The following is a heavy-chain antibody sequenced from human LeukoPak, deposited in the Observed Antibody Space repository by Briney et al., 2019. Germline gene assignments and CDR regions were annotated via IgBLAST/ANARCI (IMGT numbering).Heavy chain of an antibody. CDR1: GFTFSSYA. J-gene: IGHJ4*02. D-gene: IGHD3-10*01. V-gene: IGHV3-30*04. Sequence: GGSLRLSCAASGFTFSSYAMHWVRQAPGKGLEWVAVISYDGSNKYYADSVKGRFTIYRDNSKNTLYLQMNSLRAEDTAVYYCAREEAGSGSYYNVYWGQGTLVTVSS. CDR2: ISYDGSNK. CDR3: AREEAGSGSYYNVY.